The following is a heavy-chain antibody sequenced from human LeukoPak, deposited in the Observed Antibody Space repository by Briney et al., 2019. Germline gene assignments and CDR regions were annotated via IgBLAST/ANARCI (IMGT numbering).Heavy chain of an antibody. Sequence: EASVKVSCKASGYTFTNYAIHWVRQAPGQRLEWMGWINAGSGNTHYSQNFQDRVTITRDTSASIAYMELRSLRSEDTAVYYCARASVSSSFVYWESAHFDYWGQGTLVTVSS. CDR3: ARASVSSSFVYWESAHFDY. CDR2: INAGSGNT. CDR1: GYTFTNYA. J-gene: IGHJ4*02. V-gene: IGHV1-3*01. D-gene: IGHD6-6*01.